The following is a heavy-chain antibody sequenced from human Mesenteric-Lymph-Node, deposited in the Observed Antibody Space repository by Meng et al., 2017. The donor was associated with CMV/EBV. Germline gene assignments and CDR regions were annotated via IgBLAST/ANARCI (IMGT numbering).Heavy chain of an antibody. D-gene: IGHD5-12*01. V-gene: IGHV1-8*01. CDR2: MNPNSGNT. CDR1: GYTFTSYD. J-gene: IGHJ6*02. CDR3: ATQWLRVRAEGLYYYGMDV. Sequence: ASVKISCKPSGYTFTSYDINWVRQATGQGLEWMGWMNPNSGNTVYAQKFQGRLTMTRNTSISTAYMELSSLRSEDTAVYYCATQWLRVRAEGLYYYGMDVWGQGTTVTVSS.